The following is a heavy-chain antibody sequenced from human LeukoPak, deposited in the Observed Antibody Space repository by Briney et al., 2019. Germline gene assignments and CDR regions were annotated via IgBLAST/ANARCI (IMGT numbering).Heavy chain of an antibody. CDR3: ARDRTGYGNYYFDS. J-gene: IGHJ4*02. CDR2: IISTYGAS. D-gene: IGHD2/OR15-2a*01. CDR1: GDTVRRYA. Sequence: SVKVSCKASGDTVRRYAIGWVRQAPGQGLEWIGGIISTYGASNYAQKFQGRVTLTAYESANTAYMELRGLRSEDTAVYYCARDRTGYGNYYFDSWGQGSSVTVSS. V-gene: IGHV1-69*13.